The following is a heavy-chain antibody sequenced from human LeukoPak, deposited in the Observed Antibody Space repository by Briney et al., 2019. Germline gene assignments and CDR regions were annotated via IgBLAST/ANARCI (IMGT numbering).Heavy chain of an antibody. CDR2: IYYSGST. Sequence: SETLSLTCTVSGGSISSGGYYWSWIRQPPGKGLEWIGYIYYSGSTYYNPSLKSRVTISVDTSKNQFSLKLSSVTAADTAVYYCARDPDYYDSSGFFDYWGQGTLVTVSS. CDR1: GGSISSGGYY. CDR3: ARDPDYYDSSGFFDY. V-gene: IGHV4-31*03. D-gene: IGHD3-22*01. J-gene: IGHJ4*02.